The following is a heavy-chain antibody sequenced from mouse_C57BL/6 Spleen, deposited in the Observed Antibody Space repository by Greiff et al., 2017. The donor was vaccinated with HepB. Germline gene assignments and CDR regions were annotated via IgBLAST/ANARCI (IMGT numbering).Heavy chain of an antibody. Sequence: QVQLKESGAELARPGASVKLSCKASGYTFTSYGISWVKQRTGQGLEWIGEIYPRSGNTYYNEKFKGKATLTADKSSSTAYMELRSLTSEDSAVYFCAKGDDYYGSRSPGFDVWGTGTTVTVSS. CDR2: IYPRSGNT. J-gene: IGHJ1*03. V-gene: IGHV1-81*01. D-gene: IGHD1-1*01. CDR3: AKGDDYYGSRSPGFDV. CDR1: GYTFTSYG.